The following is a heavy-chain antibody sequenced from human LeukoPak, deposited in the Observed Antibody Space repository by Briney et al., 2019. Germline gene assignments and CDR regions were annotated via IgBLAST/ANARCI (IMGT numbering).Heavy chain of an antibody. J-gene: IGHJ4*02. V-gene: IGHV1-8*01. CDR1: GYTFTSFD. CDR2: MNPNSGNT. CDR3: ARARPDYYDSSGYYLFDY. D-gene: IGHD3-22*01. Sequence: ASVKVSCKASGYTFTSFDMNWVRQATGQGLEWMGWMNPNSGNTGYAQKFQGRVTMTRNTSISTAYMELSSLRSEDTAVYYCARARPDYYDSSGYYLFDYWGQGTLVTVSS.